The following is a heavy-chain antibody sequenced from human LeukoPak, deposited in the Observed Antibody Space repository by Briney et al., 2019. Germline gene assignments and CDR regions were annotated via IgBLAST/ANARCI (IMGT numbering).Heavy chain of an antibody. CDR1: GGSISSSSYY. CDR2: VYYSGST. V-gene: IGHV4-39*07. J-gene: IGHJ4*02. D-gene: IGHD5-24*01. Sequence: SETLSLTCTVSGGSISSSSYYWGWIRQPPGKGLEWIGSVYYSGSTYYNPSLKSRVTISVDTSKNHFSLKLSSVTAADTAVYYCARNRDGYNSFDYWGQGTLVTVSS. CDR3: ARNRDGYNSFDY.